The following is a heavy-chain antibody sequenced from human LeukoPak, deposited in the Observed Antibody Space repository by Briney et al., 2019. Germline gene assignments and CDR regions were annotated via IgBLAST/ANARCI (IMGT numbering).Heavy chain of an antibody. Sequence: SSVKVSCKASGGTFSSYAISWVRQAPGQGLEWMGRIIPIFGTANYAQKFQGRVTITTGESTSTAYMELSSLRSEDTAVYYCVRDPPYYYMDVWGKGTTVTVSS. V-gene: IGHV1-69*05. J-gene: IGHJ6*03. CDR1: GGTFSSYA. CDR3: VRDPPYYYMDV. CDR2: IIPIFGTA.